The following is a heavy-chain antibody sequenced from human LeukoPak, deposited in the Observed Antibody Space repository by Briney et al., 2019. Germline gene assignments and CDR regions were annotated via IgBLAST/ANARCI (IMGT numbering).Heavy chain of an antibody. CDR3: ARDLDFYATDY. D-gene: IGHD2/OR15-2a*01. J-gene: IGHJ4*02. Sequence: LRLSCAASGFSLSGDWMSGVRQAPAQGLDWVANIGKDGSWIHYADSVKGRFTNSRDNAKNSLYLQMNSLRADDTAIYYCARDLDFYATDYWGQGTLVTVSS. V-gene: IGHV3-7*01. CDR2: IGKDGSWI. CDR1: GFSLSGDW.